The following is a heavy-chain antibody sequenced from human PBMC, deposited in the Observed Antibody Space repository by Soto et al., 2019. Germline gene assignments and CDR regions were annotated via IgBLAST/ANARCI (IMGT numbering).Heavy chain of an antibody. CDR3: AKDWVSQLAYFDY. Sequence: GGSLRLSCAASGFTFSNYAMTWVRQAPGKGLEYLSAISGSGDSTYYADSVKGRFTISRDNSKNTLYLQMNSLRAEDTAVYYCAKDWVSQLAYFDYWGQGTLVTVSS. CDR1: GFTFSNYA. D-gene: IGHD2-2*01. CDR2: ISGSGDST. J-gene: IGHJ4*02. V-gene: IGHV3-23*01.